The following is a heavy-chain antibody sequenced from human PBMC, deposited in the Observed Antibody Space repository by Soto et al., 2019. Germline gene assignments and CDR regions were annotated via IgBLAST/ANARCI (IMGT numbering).Heavy chain of an antibody. Sequence: PSETLSLTCTVSGGSISSYYWSWIRQPPGKGLEWIGYIYYSGSTNYNPSLKSRVTISVDTSENQSSLKLSSVTAADTAVYYCARVGDILSGYYYYFDYWGQGTLVTVSS. V-gene: IGHV4-59*01. D-gene: IGHD3-9*01. CDR3: ARVGDILSGYYYYFDY. CDR1: GGSISSYY. J-gene: IGHJ4*02. CDR2: IYYSGST.